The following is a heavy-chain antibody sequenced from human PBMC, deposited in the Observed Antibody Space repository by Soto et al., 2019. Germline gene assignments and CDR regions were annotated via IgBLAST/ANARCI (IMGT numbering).Heavy chain of an antibody. J-gene: IGHJ4*02. CDR3: TTEADGYYDILTGYYKMGYFDY. CDR1: GFTFTNAW. Sequence: PGGSLRLSCAASGFTFTNAWMSWVRQVPGKGLQWVGRIKSKTDGGTTDYSAPVKGRFTISRDDSKNTLFVQMKSLKTEDTAVYYCTTEADGYYDILTGYYKMGYFDYWGQGTLVTVSS. CDR2: IKSKTDGGTT. D-gene: IGHD3-9*01. V-gene: IGHV3-15*01.